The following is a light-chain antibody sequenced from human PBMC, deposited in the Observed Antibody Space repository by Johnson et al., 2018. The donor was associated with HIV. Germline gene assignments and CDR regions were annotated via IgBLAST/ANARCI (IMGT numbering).Light chain of an antibody. CDR1: SSNIGNNY. CDR3: GAWDGSLSVYV. J-gene: IGLJ1*01. CDR2: DNN. V-gene: IGLV1-51*01. Sequence: QAVLTQPPSVSAAPGQKVTISCSGTSSNIGNNYVSWYQHLPGTAPKVLIYDNNKRPSGIPDRFSGSKSGTSATLGITGLQTGDEADYYCGAWDGSLSVYVFGTWTKVTVL.